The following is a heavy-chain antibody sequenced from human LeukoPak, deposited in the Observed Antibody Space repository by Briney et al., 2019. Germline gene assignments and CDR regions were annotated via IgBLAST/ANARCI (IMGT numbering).Heavy chain of an antibody. J-gene: IGHJ4*02. CDR1: GFTFSTYG. D-gene: IGHD6-13*01. CDR3: AKSGIAAAGQRGYFDY. V-gene: IGHV3-30*18. Sequence: GGSLRLSCAASGFTFSTYGIHWVRQAPGKGLEWVAVISNDGSNKYYADSVKGRFTISRDNSKNTVYLQMNSLRGEDTAVYYCAKSGIAAAGQRGYFDYWGQGTLVTVSS. CDR2: ISNDGSNK.